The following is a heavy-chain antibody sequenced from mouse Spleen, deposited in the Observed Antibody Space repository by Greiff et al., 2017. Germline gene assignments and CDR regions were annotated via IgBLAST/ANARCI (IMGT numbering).Heavy chain of an antibody. J-gene: IGHJ4*01. CDR1: GYTFTSYW. CDR2: IDPSDSYT. D-gene: IGHD1-1*01. CDR3: TRRAVVDAMDY. V-gene: IGHV1S127*01. Sequence: QVQLQQPGAELVKPGASVKMSCKASGYTFTSYWMHWVKQRPGQGLEWIGTIDPSDSYTSYNQKFKGKATLTVDTSSSTAYMQLSSLTSEDSAVYYCTRRAVVDAMDYWGQGTSVTVSS.